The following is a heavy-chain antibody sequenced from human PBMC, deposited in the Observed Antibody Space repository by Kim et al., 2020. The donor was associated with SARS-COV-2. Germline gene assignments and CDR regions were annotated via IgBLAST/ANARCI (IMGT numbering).Heavy chain of an antibody. CDR1: GFTFSSYG. Sequence: GGSLRLSCEASGFTFSSYGMHWVRQSPGKGLEWVAVISYDGSNKIYTDSVKGRFTISRDNSQNTLHLQMDSLGAEDTAVYFCAKEGRRSGSGNNYNCYF. CDR3: AKEGRRSGSGNNYNCYF. V-gene: IGHV3-30*18. D-gene: IGHD3-10*01. J-gene: IGHJ4*01. CDR2: ISYDGSNK.